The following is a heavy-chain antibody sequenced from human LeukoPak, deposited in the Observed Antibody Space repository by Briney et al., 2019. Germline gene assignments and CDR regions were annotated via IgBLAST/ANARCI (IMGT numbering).Heavy chain of an antibody. D-gene: IGHD3-22*01. CDR3: AKSDSSGYYYGLGNY. Sequence: GRSLRLSCAASGFTFDDYAMHWVRQAPGKGLEWGSGMSSNSGSIGYADSVKCRFTISRDNAKNSLYLQMNSLRAEDTALYYCAKSDSSGYYYGLGNYWGQGTLVTVSS. J-gene: IGHJ4*02. CDR2: MSSNSGSI. V-gene: IGHV3-9*01. CDR1: GFTFDDYA.